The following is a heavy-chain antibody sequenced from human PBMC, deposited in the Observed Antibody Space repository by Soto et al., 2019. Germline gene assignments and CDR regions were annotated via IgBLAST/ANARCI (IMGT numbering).Heavy chain of an antibody. J-gene: IGHJ6*02. CDR3: ARSGNSYDFWSGSEYYYYYYGMDV. CDR2: IYYSGST. CDR1: GGSVSSGSYY. D-gene: IGHD3-3*01. V-gene: IGHV4-61*01. Sequence: SETLSLTCTVSGGSVSSGSYYWSWIRQPPGKGLEWIGYIYYSGSTNYNPSLKSRVTISVDTSKNQFSLKLSSVTAADTAVYYCARSGNSYDFWSGSEYYYYYYGMDVWGQGTTVTVSS.